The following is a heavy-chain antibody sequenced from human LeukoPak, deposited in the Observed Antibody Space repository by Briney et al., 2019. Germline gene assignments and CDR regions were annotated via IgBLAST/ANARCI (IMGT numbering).Heavy chain of an antibody. V-gene: IGHV3-48*03. D-gene: IGHD4-17*01. Sequence: GGSPRLSCAASGFTFSSYEMNWVRQAPGKGLKWVSYISSSGSTTYYADSVKGRFTISRDNAKKSLYLQMNSLRAEDTAVYYCARGRDGDYVPLDYWGQGTLVTVSS. CDR1: GFTFSSYE. CDR3: ARGRDGDYVPLDY. CDR2: ISSSGSTT. J-gene: IGHJ4*02.